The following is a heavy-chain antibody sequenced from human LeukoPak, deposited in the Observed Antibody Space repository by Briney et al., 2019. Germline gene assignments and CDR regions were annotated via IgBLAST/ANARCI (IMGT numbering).Heavy chain of an antibody. CDR1: GGSLSGYS. V-gene: IGHV4-34*01. Sequence: PSGTLSLTCAVYGGSLSGYSWTWIRQPPGKGLEWIGEIDHSGSTNYNASLTSRVIISADTSQNQFSLKLTSVTVADTAVYYCARVYVTVVRGRWFDPWGQGTLVTVSS. J-gene: IGHJ5*02. CDR2: IDHSGST. D-gene: IGHD3-10*01. CDR3: ARVYVTVVRGRWFDP.